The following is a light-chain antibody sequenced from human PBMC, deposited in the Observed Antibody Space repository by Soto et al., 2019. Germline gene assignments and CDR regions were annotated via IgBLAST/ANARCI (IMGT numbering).Light chain of an antibody. CDR3: QQYNSYPIT. J-gene: IGKJ5*01. Sequence: DIQMTQPPSTLSAFVGDSVTITCRASQSISGWLAWYQQKPGKAPKLLIYKASTLESGVPVRFSGSGSGTEFTLTISSLQPDDFATYYCQQYNSYPITFGQGTRLEIK. V-gene: IGKV1-5*03. CDR1: QSISGW. CDR2: KAS.